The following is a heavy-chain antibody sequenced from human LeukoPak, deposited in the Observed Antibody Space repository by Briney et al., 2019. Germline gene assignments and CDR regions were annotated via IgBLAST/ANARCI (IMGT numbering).Heavy chain of an antibody. D-gene: IGHD2-2*01. J-gene: IGHJ5*02. Sequence: ASVKVSCKASGYTFTSYDINWVRQATGQGLEWMGWMNPNSGNTVYAQKFQGRVTITRNTSISTAYMELSSLRSEDTAVYYCARGVGYCSSTSCKLAWFDPWGQGTLVTVSS. V-gene: IGHV1-8*03. CDR3: ARGVGYCSSTSCKLAWFDP. CDR1: GYTFTSYD. CDR2: MNPNSGNT.